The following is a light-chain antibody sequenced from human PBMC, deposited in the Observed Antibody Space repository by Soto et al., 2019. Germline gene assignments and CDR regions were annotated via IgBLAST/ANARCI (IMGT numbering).Light chain of an antibody. CDR3: QLYDNWPMWT. J-gene: IGKJ1*01. CDR1: QSVGNG. CDR2: GAS. V-gene: IGKV3-15*01. Sequence: EIVMTQSPATLSVSPGERATLSCRASQSVGNGLAWFQQKPGQAPRLLIFGASTRATGIPARFSGSGSGTEFTLTISSLQPEDFAVYFCQLYDNWPMWTFGQGTKVEVK.